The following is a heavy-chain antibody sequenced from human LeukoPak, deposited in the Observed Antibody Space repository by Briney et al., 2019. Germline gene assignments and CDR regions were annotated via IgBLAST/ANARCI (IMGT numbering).Heavy chain of an antibody. D-gene: IGHD3-22*01. CDR1: GFTFSSYG. V-gene: IGHV3-23*01. J-gene: IGHJ5*02. CDR3: AELSSGYYNNWFDP. CDR2: ISGSGGST. Sequence: GGTLRLSCAASGFTFSSYGMSWVRQAPGKGLEWVSAISGSGGSTYYADSVKGRFTISRDNSKNTLYLQMNSLRAEDTAVYYCAELSSGYYNNWFDPWGQGTLVTVSS.